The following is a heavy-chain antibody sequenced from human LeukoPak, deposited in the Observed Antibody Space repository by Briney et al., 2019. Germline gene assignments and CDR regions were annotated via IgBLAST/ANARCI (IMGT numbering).Heavy chain of an antibody. D-gene: IGHD5-24*01. CDR1: GGTFSSYA. Sequence: SVKVSCKASGGTFSSYAISWVRQAPGQGLEWMGRIIPIFGTANYAQKFQGRVTITTDESTSTAYMELSSLRSEDTAVYYCARHVKEMSTILYYFDYWGQGTLVTVSS. CDR3: ARHVKEMSTILYYFDY. V-gene: IGHV1-69*05. CDR2: IIPIFGTA. J-gene: IGHJ4*02.